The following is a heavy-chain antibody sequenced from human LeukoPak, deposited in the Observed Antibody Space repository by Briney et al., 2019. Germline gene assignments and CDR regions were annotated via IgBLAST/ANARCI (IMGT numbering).Heavy chain of an antibody. V-gene: IGHV3-53*01. D-gene: IGHD3-22*01. Sequence: GGSLRLSCAASGFTVSSDYMSWVRQAPGKGLEWVSVIYGGGSTYYADSVKGRFTISRDNSKNTLYLQMNSLRAEDTAVYYCARLYCDSGIYYAYYFDYWGQGTLVTVSS. CDR3: ARLYCDSGIYYAYYFDY. CDR1: GFTVSSDY. CDR2: IYGGGST. J-gene: IGHJ4*02.